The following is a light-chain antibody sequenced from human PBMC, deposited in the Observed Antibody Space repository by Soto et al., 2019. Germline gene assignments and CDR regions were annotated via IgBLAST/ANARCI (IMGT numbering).Light chain of an antibody. Sequence: VMVQAASIMTMSPGEIATLSCRASQSVSRNLAWYQQTHGQAPRLLMFDASTRATGIPARFSGSGSGTDFTLTISSLQSEHSAIYYCQQYNNWPRTFGQGTKVDIK. V-gene: IGKV3-15*01. J-gene: IGKJ1*01. CDR3: QQYNNWPRT. CDR2: DAS. CDR1: QSVSRN.